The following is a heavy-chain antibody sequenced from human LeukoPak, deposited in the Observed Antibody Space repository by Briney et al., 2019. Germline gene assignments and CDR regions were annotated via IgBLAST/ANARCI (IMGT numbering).Heavy chain of an antibody. CDR1: GFTFSSYE. V-gene: IGHV3-13*01. D-gene: IGHD3-16*01. Sequence: GGSLRLSCAASGFTFSSYEMRWVRQATGKGLEWVSGIGTAGDTYYPDSVKGRFTISREDDKNSLYLQMHSLRAGDTAVYYCVRDLTGENAFDIWGQGTMVTVSS. CDR2: IGTAGDT. CDR3: VRDLTGENAFDI. J-gene: IGHJ3*02.